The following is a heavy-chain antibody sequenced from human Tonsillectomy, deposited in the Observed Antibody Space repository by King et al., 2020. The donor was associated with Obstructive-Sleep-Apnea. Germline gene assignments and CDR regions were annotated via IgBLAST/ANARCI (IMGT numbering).Heavy chain of an antibody. CDR3: ARGLYAPMIVVGNLRLVHFDI. CDR2: INHCGST. CDR1: GGAFRGYY. D-gene: IGHD3-22*01. J-gene: IGHJ3*02. V-gene: IGHV4-34*01. Sequence: VQLQQWGAGLLKPSETLSLTFAVYGGAFRGYYWSLMRQPPGKGLEWIGEINHCGSTNYNPSLKSRVTLSVDTSKNHFSLKLTSVTAAVTAVYYCARGLYAPMIVVGNLRLVHFDIWGQGRMVTVSS.